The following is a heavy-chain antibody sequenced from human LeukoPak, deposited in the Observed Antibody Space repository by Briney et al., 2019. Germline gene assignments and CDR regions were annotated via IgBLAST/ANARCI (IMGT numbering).Heavy chain of an antibody. CDR2: IYYSGST. D-gene: IGHD6-19*01. J-gene: IGHJ4*02. CDR1: GGSISSSSYY. Sequence: SETLSLTCTVSGGSISSSSYYWGWIRQPPGKGLEWIGSIYYSGSTYYNPSLKSRVTISVDTSKNQFSLKLSSVTAADTAVYYCARAGAIAVAGIVSADWGQGTLVTVSS. CDR3: ARAGAIAVAGIVSAD. V-gene: IGHV4-39*01.